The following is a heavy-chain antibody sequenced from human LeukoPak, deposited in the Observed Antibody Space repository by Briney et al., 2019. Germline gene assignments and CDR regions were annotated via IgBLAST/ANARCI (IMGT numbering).Heavy chain of an antibody. V-gene: IGHV3-9*01. CDR1: GFSFDDYA. J-gene: IGHJ4*02. D-gene: IGHD6-6*01. CDR3: ARGPNSNWSGLDF. Sequence: GGSLRLSCAASGFSFDDYAMHWLRQAPGKGLQWVSGISWNSGSEGYADSVKGRFTVSRDNAKNTLYLQVNNLRAEDTAVYYCARGPNSNWSGLDFWGQGTLLTVSS. CDR2: ISWNSGSE.